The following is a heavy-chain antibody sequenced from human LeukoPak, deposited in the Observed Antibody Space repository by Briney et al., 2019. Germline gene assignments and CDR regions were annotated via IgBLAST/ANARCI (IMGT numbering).Heavy chain of an antibody. Sequence: GGSLRLSCAASGFTFSSYEMNWVRQAPGKGLEGVSYISSSGSTIYYADSVKGRFTISRDNAKNSLYLQMNSLRAEDTAVYYCARLLWFGEWVDSWGQGTLVTVSS. CDR3: ARLLWFGEWVDS. CDR2: ISSSGSTI. CDR1: GFTFSSYE. V-gene: IGHV3-48*03. D-gene: IGHD3-10*01. J-gene: IGHJ4*02.